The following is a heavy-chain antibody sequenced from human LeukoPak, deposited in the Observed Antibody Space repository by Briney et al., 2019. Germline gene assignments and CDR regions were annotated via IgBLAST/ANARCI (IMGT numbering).Heavy chain of an antibody. D-gene: IGHD7-27*01. Sequence: SQTLSLTCTVSGDSISNTTYYWGWVRQPPGKGLEWIGSIYYSGNTYYNVSLKSQVTMSVDTSKSRFSLKMKSMTAADTAQYYCAREGLGTPFEFWGQGILVTVSS. J-gene: IGHJ4*02. V-gene: IGHV4-39*07. CDR3: AREGLGTPFEF. CDR1: GDSISNTTYY. CDR2: IYYSGNT.